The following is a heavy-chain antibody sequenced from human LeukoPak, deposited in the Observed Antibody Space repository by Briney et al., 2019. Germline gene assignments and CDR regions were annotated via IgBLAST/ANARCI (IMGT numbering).Heavy chain of an antibody. Sequence: GGSLRLSCAASGFTFSSYWMSWVRQAPEKGLEWVANIKQDGSEKYYVDSVKGRFTISRDNAKNSLYLQMNSLRAEDTAVYYCASRGYYDERVPFDYWGQGTLVTVSS. D-gene: IGHD3-22*01. J-gene: IGHJ4*02. CDR2: IKQDGSEK. CDR3: ASRGYYDERVPFDY. CDR1: GFTFSSYW. V-gene: IGHV3-7*01.